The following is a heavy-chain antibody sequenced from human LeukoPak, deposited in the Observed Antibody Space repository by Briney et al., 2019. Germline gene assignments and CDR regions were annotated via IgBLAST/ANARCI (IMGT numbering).Heavy chain of an antibody. CDR3: ASLTTVTQGYFDS. J-gene: IGHJ4*02. D-gene: IGHD4-17*01. CDR1: GGSITSYY. V-gene: IGHV4-59*08. CDR2: IYYSGST. Sequence: PSETLSLTCTVSGGSITSYYWSWIRHPPGKGLEGIGYIYYSGSTNYNPSLKSRLTISVDASKNQFSLKLSSVTATDTAVYYCASLTTVTQGYFDSWGQGTLVTVSS.